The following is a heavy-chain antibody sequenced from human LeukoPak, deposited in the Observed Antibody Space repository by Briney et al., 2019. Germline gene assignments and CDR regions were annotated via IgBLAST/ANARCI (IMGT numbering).Heavy chain of an antibody. D-gene: IGHD3-22*01. CDR2: IYHSGST. J-gene: IGHJ4*02. CDR3: ARGDYYDNSGYLYY. CDR1: GYSISSGYY. Sequence: MTSETLSLTCAVSGYSISSGYYWGWIRQPPGKGLEWIGSIYHSGSTYYNPSLKSRVTISVDTSKNQFSLKLSSVTAADTAVYYCARGDYYDNSGYLYYWGQGTLVTVSS. V-gene: IGHV4-38-2*01.